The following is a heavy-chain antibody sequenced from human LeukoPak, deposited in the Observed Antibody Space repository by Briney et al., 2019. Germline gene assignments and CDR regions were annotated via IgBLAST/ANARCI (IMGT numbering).Heavy chain of an antibody. V-gene: IGHV4-39*01. J-gene: IGHJ4*02. D-gene: IGHD4-23*01. Sequence: KSSETLSLTCTVSGGSISSGGYYWGWSRQPPGKGLEWIGSISYSGGTYYNPSLKSRVALSVDTSKNQFSLKLTSVTAADTAVYSCARHFNGGNPYFDYWGQGTLVTVSS. CDR2: ISYSGGT. CDR3: ARHFNGGNPYFDY. CDR1: GGSISSGGYY.